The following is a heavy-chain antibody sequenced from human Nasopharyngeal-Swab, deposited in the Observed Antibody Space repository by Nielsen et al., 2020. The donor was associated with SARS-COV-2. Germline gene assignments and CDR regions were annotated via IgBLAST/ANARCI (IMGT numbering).Heavy chain of an antibody. D-gene: IGHD4-17*01. J-gene: IGHJ4*02. CDR2: IIPTLNTP. CDR3: ARDLGYGDYGGGFDY. V-gene: IGHV1-69*16. Sequence: WVRQAPGQGFEWMGGIIPTLNTPNYAQKFQGRVTMTRDTSTSTVYMELSSLRSEDTAVYYCARDLGYGDYGGGFDYWGQGTLVTVSS.